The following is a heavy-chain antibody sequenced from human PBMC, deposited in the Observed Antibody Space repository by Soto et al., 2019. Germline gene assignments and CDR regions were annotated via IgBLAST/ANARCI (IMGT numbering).Heavy chain of an antibody. Sequence: QVQLVQSAAEVKKPGASVKVSCKASGYTFTSYAMHWVRQAPGQRLEWMGWINAGNGNTKYSQKFQGRVTITRDTSASTAYMELSSLRSEDTAVYYCARDRGLKGTGTTFWDAFDIWGQGTMVTVSS. CDR2: INAGNGNT. J-gene: IGHJ3*02. V-gene: IGHV1-3*01. CDR3: ARDRGLKGTGTTFWDAFDI. CDR1: GYTFTSYA. D-gene: IGHD1-1*01.